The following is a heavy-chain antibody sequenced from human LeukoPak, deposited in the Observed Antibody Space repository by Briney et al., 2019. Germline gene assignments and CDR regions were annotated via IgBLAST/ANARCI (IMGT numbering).Heavy chain of an antibody. Sequence: ASVKVSCKASGYTFTNYGISWVRQAPGQGLEWMGWISAYNGNTNYAQKLQGRVTMTTDTSTNTAYMELRSLRSGDTAVYYCARDRATDREQNWFDPWGQGTLVTVSS. J-gene: IGHJ5*02. CDR3: ARDRATDREQNWFDP. V-gene: IGHV1-18*01. CDR1: GYTFTNYG. CDR2: ISAYNGNT. D-gene: IGHD5-24*01.